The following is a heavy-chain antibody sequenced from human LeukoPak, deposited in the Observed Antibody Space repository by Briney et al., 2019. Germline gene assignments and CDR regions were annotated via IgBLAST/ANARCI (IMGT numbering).Heavy chain of an antibody. Sequence: ASVQVSCKAFGYTFTGYYIYWVRQAPGQGLEWMGWINPNSGGTDYAQKFQGRVTMTRDTSISTAYMELNRLISDDTAVYYCARSGDPLWRPIGGRSAYFDYWGQGTLVTVSS. CDR1: GYTFTGYY. CDR3: ARSGDPLWRPIGGRSAYFDY. D-gene: IGHD3-16*01. J-gene: IGHJ4*02. V-gene: IGHV1-2*02. CDR2: INPNSGGT.